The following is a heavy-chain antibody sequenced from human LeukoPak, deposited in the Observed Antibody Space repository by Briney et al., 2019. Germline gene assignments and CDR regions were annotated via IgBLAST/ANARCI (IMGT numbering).Heavy chain of an antibody. J-gene: IGHJ4*02. V-gene: IGHV4-30-4*01. Sequence: SETLSLTWTVSGGSISSGDYYWSWIRQHPGKGLEWIGYIYYSGSTYYNPSLKSRVTISVDTSKNQFSLKLSSVTAADTAVYYCARDDRVGFDYWGQGTLVTVSS. CDR1: GGSISSGDYY. CDR3: ARDDRVGFDY. CDR2: IYYSGST. D-gene: IGHD1-14*01.